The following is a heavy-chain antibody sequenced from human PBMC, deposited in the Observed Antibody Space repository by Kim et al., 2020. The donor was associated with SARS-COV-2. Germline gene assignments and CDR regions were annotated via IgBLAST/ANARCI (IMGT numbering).Heavy chain of an antibody. CDR1: GFTFSNHA. D-gene: IGHD2-15*01. V-gene: IGHV3-23*01. CDR2: ISDSSGSI. CDR3: GKCSGGNCLDYYFDY. J-gene: IGHJ4*02. Sequence: GGSLRLSCAASGFTFSNHAMSWVRQAPGKGLEWVSAISDSSGSIYYVDSVKGRFTISRDNSKNTVYLQMNSLRVEDTAVYYCGKCSGGNCLDYYFDYWGQGTLVTVSS.